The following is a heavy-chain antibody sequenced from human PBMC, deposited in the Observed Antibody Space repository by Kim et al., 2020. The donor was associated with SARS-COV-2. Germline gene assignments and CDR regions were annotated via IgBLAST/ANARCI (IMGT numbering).Heavy chain of an antibody. CDR3: TTDPLYSYYYYGMDV. D-gene: IGHD4-4*01. J-gene: IGHJ6*02. Sequence: APVKGRFTISRDDSKNTLYLQMNSLKTEDTAVYYCTTDPLYSYYYYGMDVWGQGTTVTVSS. V-gene: IGHV3-15*01.